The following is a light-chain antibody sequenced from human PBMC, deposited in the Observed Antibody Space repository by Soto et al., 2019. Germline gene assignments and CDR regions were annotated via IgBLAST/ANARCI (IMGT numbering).Light chain of an antibody. CDR2: AAS. Sequence: DIQLTQSPPSLSASVGDRVTITCRASQGVSSSLAWYHQQPGKAPKLLIYAASTLQSGVPSRFSGSGSGTDFTLTISCLQSEDFATYYCQQYYSYPRTFGQGTKVDIK. CDR1: QGVSSS. J-gene: IGKJ1*01. V-gene: IGKV1-9*01. CDR3: QQYYSYPRT.